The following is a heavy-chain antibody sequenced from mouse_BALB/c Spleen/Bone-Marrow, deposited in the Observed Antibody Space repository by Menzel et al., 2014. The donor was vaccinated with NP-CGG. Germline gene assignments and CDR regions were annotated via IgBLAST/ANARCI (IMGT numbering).Heavy chain of an antibody. Sequence: EVQVVVLGGGSVKLGGSLQLPCAASGFTFSSYYMFWVRPTPEKWLELFVAINSNGDNTYCPDTMKDQYTIAKDNAKNTLYLQISSLKSEDTALYYGARRGISTSKGVGAMDYWGQGTSVTVSS. J-gene: IGHJ4*01. CDR3: ARRGISTSKGVGAMDY. CDR1: GFTFSSYY. D-gene: IGHD1-2*01. CDR2: INSNGDNT. V-gene: IGHV5-6-2*01.